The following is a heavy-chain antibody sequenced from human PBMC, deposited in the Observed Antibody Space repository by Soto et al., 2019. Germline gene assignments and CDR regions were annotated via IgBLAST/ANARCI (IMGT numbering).Heavy chain of an antibody. CDR1: GYILTNIW. V-gene: IGHV5-10-1*01. CDR3: ARLPKSPPHAFDI. Sequence: VEPLKISCKGSGYILTNIWIHCLLQMPGKVLEWMGRIDPGDSVTTYSPSFQGHVTISADKSISTAYLQWSSLKASDTAMYYCARLPKSPPHAFDIWGQGTMVTVSS. CDR2: IDPGDSVT. J-gene: IGHJ3*02.